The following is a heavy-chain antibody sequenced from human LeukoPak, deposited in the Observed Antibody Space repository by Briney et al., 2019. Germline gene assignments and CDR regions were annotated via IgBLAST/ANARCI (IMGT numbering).Heavy chain of an antibody. Sequence: GESLKISCKASGYTFTSYYMHWVRQAPGQGLEWMGIINPSGGSTSYAQKFQGRVTMTRDTSTSTVYMELSSLRSEDTAVYYCARVYEPYDSSGYYSGWGQGTLVTVSS. CDR3: ARVYEPYDSSGYYSG. J-gene: IGHJ4*02. D-gene: IGHD3-22*01. V-gene: IGHV1-46*01. CDR2: INPSGGST. CDR1: GYTFTSYY.